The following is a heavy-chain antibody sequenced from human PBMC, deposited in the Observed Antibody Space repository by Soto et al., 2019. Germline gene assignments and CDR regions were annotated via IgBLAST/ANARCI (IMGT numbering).Heavy chain of an antibody. CDR1: GVPFSKAW. J-gene: IGHJ4*02. CDR3: TKVLGHCSGGNCFTFDY. D-gene: IGHD2-15*01. V-gene: IGHV3-15*01. Sequence: EVQLVESGGGLVKPGGSLRLSCAASGVPFSKAWMSWVRQVPGKGLEWVGRIKSKADGGTTDYAAPVKGRFTISSDDSSNTPYLQMNSLKTEHTAVHYFTKVLGHCSGGNCFTFDYRGQGAVVTVSS. CDR2: IKSKADGGTT.